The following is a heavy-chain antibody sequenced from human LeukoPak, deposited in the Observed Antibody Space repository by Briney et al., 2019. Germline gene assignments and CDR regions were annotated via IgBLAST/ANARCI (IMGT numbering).Heavy chain of an antibody. V-gene: IGHV4-39*01. D-gene: IGHD1-26*01. CDR2: IYYSGST. J-gene: IGHJ5*02. CDR1: GGSISSSSYY. Sequence: PSETLSLTCTVSGGSISSSSYYWGWIRQPPGKGLEWIGSIYYSGSTYYNPSLKSRVTISVDTPKNQFSLKLSSVTAADTAVYYCARRRGKVVATFGTWGQGTLVTVSS. CDR3: ARRRGKVVATFGT.